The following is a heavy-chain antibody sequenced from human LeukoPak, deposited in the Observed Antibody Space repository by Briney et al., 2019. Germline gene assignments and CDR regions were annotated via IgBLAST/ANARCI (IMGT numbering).Heavy chain of an antibody. J-gene: IGHJ5*02. CDR3: AREAAFESPSHLFDP. CDR2: MNPNSGNT. D-gene: IGHD6-13*01. V-gene: IGHV1-8*03. Sequence: GASVKLSCTASGYTFTSYDINWVRQATGQGLEWMGWMNPNSGNTGYAQKFQGRVTITRNTSISTAYMELNSLRSEDTAVYYCAREAAFESPSHLFDPWGQGTLVTVSS. CDR1: GYTFTSYD.